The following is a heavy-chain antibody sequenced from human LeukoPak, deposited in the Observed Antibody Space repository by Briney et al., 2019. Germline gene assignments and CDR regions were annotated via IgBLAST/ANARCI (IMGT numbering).Heavy chain of an antibody. Sequence: GGSLRLSCAASGFTFSNGWMGWVRQAPGKGLEWVGRIKSKTDGGTTDYAAPVKGRFTISRDDSKNTLYLQVNSLKTEDTAVYYCTTDRSIAARPLLDYWGQGILVTVSS. CDR1: GFTFSNGW. CDR3: TTDRSIAARPLLDY. D-gene: IGHD6-6*01. CDR2: IKSKTDGGTT. V-gene: IGHV3-15*01. J-gene: IGHJ4*02.